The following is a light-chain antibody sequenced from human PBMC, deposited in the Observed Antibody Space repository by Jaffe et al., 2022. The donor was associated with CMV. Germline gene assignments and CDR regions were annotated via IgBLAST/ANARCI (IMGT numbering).Light chain of an antibody. CDR1: QSVSNSY. CDR2: GAS. V-gene: IGKV3-20*01. CDR3: QEYGRSSIT. J-gene: IGKJ5*01. Sequence: ELVLTQSPGTLSLSPGDRVTLSCRASQSVSNSYLAWYQQKPGQPPRLLISGASNRATGIPDRFSGSGSGTDFTLTISRLEPEDFADFYCQEYGRSSITFGQGTRLEIK.